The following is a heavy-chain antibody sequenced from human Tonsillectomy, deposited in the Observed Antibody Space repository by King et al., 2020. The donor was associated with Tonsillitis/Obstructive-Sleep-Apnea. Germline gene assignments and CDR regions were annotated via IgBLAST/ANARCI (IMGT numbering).Heavy chain of an antibody. CDR2: IKSKTDGGTT. CDR1: GFTFSNAW. J-gene: IGHJ4*02. V-gene: IGHV3-15*01. D-gene: IGHD1-26*01. CDR3: TTDSGVGEYPFDY. Sequence: QLVQSGGGLVKPGGSLRLSCAASGFTFSNAWMSWVRQAPGKGLEWVGRIKSKTDGGTTDYAAPVKGRFTISRDDSKNTLYLQMNSLKTEDTAVYYCTTDSGVGEYPFDYWGQGPLVPVSS.